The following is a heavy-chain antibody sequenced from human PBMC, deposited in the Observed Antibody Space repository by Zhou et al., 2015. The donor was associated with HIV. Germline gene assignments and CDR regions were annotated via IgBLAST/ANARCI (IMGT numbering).Heavy chain of an antibody. CDR2: IIPIFGAA. V-gene: IGHV1-69*01. CDR3: ARGQITMLREPDAFDI. Sequence: QVQLVQSGTEVKQPGASVKVSCKASGGTFSSYAISWVRQAPGQGLEWMGGIIPIFGAANYAQKFQGRVTIIADESTNTAFMELRSLRSEDTAVYYCARGQITMLREPDAFDIWGQGTMVTVSS. D-gene: IGHD3-10*01. CDR1: GGTFSSYA. J-gene: IGHJ3*02.